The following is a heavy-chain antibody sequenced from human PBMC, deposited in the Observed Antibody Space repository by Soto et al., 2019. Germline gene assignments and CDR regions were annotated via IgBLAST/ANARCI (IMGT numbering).Heavy chain of an antibody. D-gene: IGHD2-15*01. CDR2: ISSSSSTI. CDR3: ARGYCSGGSCYAELPYSYYYYMDV. J-gene: IGHJ6*03. Sequence: GGSLRLSCAASGFTFSSYSMNWVRQAPGKGLEWVSYISSSSSTIYYADSVKGRFTISRDNAKNSLYLQMNSLRAEDTAVYYCARGYCSGGSCYAELPYSYYYYMDVWGKGTTVTVSS. V-gene: IGHV3-48*01. CDR1: GFTFSSYS.